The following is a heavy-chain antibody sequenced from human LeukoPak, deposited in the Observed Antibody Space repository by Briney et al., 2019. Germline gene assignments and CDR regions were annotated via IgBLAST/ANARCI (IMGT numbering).Heavy chain of an antibody. CDR3: ARGQMGATNDYFDY. CDR1: GGSISSSSYY. Sequence: PSETLSLTCTVSGGSISSSSYYWGWIRQPPGKGLEWIGSIYYSGSTYYNPSLKSRVTISVDTSKNQFSLKLSSVTAADTAVYYCARGQMGATNDYFDYWGQGTLVTVSS. V-gene: IGHV4-39*07. J-gene: IGHJ4*02. D-gene: IGHD1-26*01. CDR2: IYYSGST.